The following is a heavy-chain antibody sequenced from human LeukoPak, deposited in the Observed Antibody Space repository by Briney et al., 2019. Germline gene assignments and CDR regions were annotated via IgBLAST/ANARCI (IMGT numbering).Heavy chain of an antibody. J-gene: IGHJ4*02. V-gene: IGHV4-61*02. CDR3: ARGAVNVAARYFDC. CDR1: GGSISSGSYY. Sequence: PSQTLSLTCTVSGGSISSGSYYWSWIRQPAGKGLEWIGRIYTSGSTNYNPSLKSRVTISVDTSKNQFSLKLSSVTAADTAVYYCARGAVNVAARYFDCWGQGTLVTVSS. D-gene: IGHD6-6*01. CDR2: IYTSGST.